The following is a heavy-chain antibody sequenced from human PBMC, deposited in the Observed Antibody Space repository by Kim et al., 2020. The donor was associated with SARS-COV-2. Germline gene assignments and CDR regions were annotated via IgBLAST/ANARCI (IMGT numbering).Heavy chain of an antibody. CDR2: IYYSGST. CDR1: GGSISSGGYY. CDR3: ARAPGDRTIFGVVIISRFDP. Sequence: SETLSLTCTVSGGSISSGGYYWSWIRQHPGKGLEWIGYIYYSGSTYYNPSLKSRVTISVDTSKNQFSLKLSSVTAADTAVYFCARAPGDRTIFGVVIISRFDPWGQGTLVTVSS. J-gene: IGHJ5*02. V-gene: IGHV4-31*03. D-gene: IGHD3-3*01.